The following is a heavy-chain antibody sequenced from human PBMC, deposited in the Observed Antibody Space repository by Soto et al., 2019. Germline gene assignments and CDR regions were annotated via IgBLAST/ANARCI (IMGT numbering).Heavy chain of an antibody. Sequence: QVHREESCPGLGRPSETLSLTCSVSGVSITSYYWSWIRQSAGGGLEWMGRINTDGLSTYSPSFKSRLTMSLDTSKNQVSLRLISVTAADTAVYFCARVPVAVAATEDYYGLDVWGQGTTVTVSS. CDR3: ARVPVAVAATEDYYGLDV. CDR2: INTDGLS. CDR1: GVSITSYY. V-gene: IGHV4-4*07. D-gene: IGHD2-15*01. J-gene: IGHJ6*02.